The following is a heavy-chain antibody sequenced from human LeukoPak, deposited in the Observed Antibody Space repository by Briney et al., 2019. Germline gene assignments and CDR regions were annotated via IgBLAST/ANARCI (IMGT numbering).Heavy chain of an antibody. D-gene: IGHD2-2*01. Sequence: SETLSLTCTVSGGSISSYYWSWIRQPPGKGLEWIGYIYYSGSTNYNPSLKSRVTISVDTSKNQFSLKLSSVTAADTAVYYCARHPVVPGNCYYHGMDVWGQGTTVTVSS. CDR1: GGSISSYY. CDR3: ARHPVVPGNCYYHGMDV. CDR2: IYYSGST. J-gene: IGHJ6*02. V-gene: IGHV4-59*08.